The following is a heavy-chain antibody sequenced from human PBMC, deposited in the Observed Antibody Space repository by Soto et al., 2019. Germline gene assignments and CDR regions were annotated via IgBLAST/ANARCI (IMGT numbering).Heavy chain of an antibody. D-gene: IGHD3-22*01. CDR3: ARSSGYYLIDDY. CDR1: GYTFTSYA. CDR2: INAGNGNT. V-gene: IGHV1-3*05. J-gene: IGHJ4*02. Sequence: QVQLVQSGAEEKKPGASVKVSCKASGYTFTSYAMHWVRQAPGQRLEWMGWINAGNGNTKYSQKCQGRVTITRDTAASTAYMELSSLRSEDTAVYYCARSSGYYLIDDYWGQGTLVTVSS.